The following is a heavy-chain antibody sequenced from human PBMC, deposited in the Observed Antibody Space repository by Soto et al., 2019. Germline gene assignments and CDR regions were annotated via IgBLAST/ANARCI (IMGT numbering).Heavy chain of an antibody. CDR3: ARGASCSSTSCYDNFHYGLAV. D-gene: IGHD2-2*01. CDR2: ITASSGNA. J-gene: IGHJ6*02. CDR1: GYTFTNYG. Sequence: ASVKVSCKASGYTFTNYGITWVRQAPGQGLEWMGWITASSGNANYAREIQGRLTLTRDTSTNTASMELRSLRSDDTAVYYCARGASCSSTSCYDNFHYGLAVWGQGTTVTVSS. V-gene: IGHV1-18*01.